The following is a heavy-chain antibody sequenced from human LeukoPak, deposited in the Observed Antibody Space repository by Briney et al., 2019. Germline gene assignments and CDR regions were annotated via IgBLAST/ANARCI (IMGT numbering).Heavy chain of an antibody. V-gene: IGHV3-23*01. CDR1: GFTLSSYA. D-gene: IGHD6-13*01. J-gene: IGHJ5*02. Sequence: GGSLRLSCAASGFTLSSYAMTWVRQAPGRGLEWVSSVDGGGGGTYYADSVKGRFTISRDNSKDTLYLQMNGLRAEDTAVYYCAKNAYIAAAYGWFDPWGQGTLVTVSS. CDR2: VDGGGGGT. CDR3: AKNAYIAAAYGWFDP.